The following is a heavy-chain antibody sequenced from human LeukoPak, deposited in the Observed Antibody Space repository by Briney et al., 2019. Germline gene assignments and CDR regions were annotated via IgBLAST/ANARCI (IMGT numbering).Heavy chain of an antibody. CDR3: ATAARYYYYMDV. CDR1: GFTVSSNY. CDR2: IYSGGST. Sequence: GGSLRLSCAASGFTVSSNYMSWVRQAPGKGLEWVSVIYSGGSTYYADSVKGRFTISRDNSKNTLYLQMNSLRAEDTAVYYCATAARYYYYMDVWGKGTTVTVPS. J-gene: IGHJ6*03. V-gene: IGHV3-66*02. D-gene: IGHD6-13*01.